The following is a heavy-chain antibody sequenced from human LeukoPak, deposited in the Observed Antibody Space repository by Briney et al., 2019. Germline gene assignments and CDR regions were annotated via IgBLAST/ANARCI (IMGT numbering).Heavy chain of an antibody. Sequence: GGSLRLSCSVSGFTFSTYVMHWVRQAPGKGLEYVSAISSNGDSTYYADSVKGRFTISRDNSKNTLYLQMNSLRAEDTAVYYCAKDKEYGDYVMGYFDYRGQGTLVTVSS. CDR3: AKDKEYGDYVMGYFDY. V-gene: IGHV3-64*04. CDR2: ISSNGDST. D-gene: IGHD4-17*01. J-gene: IGHJ4*02. CDR1: GFTFSTYV.